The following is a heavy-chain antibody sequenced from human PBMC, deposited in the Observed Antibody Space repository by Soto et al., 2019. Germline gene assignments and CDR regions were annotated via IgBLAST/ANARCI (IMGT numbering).Heavy chain of an antibody. CDR3: AKNTYYYDTSGTRPPGLGWFDP. CDR1: GFTFSSYA. D-gene: IGHD3-22*01. V-gene: IGHV3-23*01. CDR2: ISGSGDST. J-gene: IGHJ5*02. Sequence: EVPLLESGGGLVQPGGSLSLSCAASGFTFSSYAMSWVRPAPGKGLEWVPDISGSGDSTYYADSVKGRFTISRDNSKNTLYLQMNSLRAEDTAVYYCAKNTYYYDTSGTRPPGLGWFDPWGQGTLVTVSS.